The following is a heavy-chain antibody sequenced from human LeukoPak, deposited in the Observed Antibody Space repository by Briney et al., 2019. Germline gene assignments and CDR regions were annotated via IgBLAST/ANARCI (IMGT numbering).Heavy chain of an antibody. V-gene: IGHV3-48*02. CDR1: GFSFSDNG. D-gene: IGHD1-26*01. J-gene: IGHJ3*01. Sequence: GGSLRLSCAASGFSFSDNGISWVRQVPGKGLECISYISGDTRTIYYADSVRGRFTVSRDNAKNTLHLHMNSLRDEDTAVYYCATNPHSGSWGWGQGTLVTVSS. CDR3: ATNPHSGSWG. CDR2: ISGDTRTI.